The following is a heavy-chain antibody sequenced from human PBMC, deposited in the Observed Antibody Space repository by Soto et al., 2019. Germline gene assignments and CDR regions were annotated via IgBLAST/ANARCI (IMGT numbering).Heavy chain of an antibody. V-gene: IGHV3-72*01. J-gene: IGHJ4*02. CDR3: VRDSGRGWSNFDY. D-gene: IGHD6-19*01. Sequence: EVQLVESGGGLVQPGGSLRLSCAVSGFSFSDNYMDWVRRAPGKGLEWVGRTRDRANSYTTEYAASVKGRFTISRDDSKNSLYLQMNSLKTEDTAVYYCVRDSGRGWSNFDYWGQGSLVTVSS. CDR2: TRDRANSYTT. CDR1: GFSFSDNY.